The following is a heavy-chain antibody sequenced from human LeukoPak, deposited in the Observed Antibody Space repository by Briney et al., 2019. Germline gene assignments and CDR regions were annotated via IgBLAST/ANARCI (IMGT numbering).Heavy chain of an antibody. D-gene: IGHD3-22*01. CDR3: ARAVLDSSGYALDY. CDR2: IYYSGST. J-gene: IGHJ4*02. Sequence: SETLSLTCTVSGGSISSSSYYWGWIRQPPGKGLEWIGSIYYSGSTYYNPSLKSRVTISVDTSKNQFSLKLSSVTAADTAVYYCARAVLDSSGYALDYWGQGTLVTVSS. CDR1: GGSISSSSYY. V-gene: IGHV4-39*01.